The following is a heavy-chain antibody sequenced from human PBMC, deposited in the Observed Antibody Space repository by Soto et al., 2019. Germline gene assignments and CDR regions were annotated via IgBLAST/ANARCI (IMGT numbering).Heavy chain of an antibody. CDR2: VSYSGST. D-gene: IGHD6-19*01. J-gene: IGHJ4*02. CDR1: GGSISNSSYL. V-gene: IGHV4-39*01. Sequence: QLQLQESGPRLVKPSETLSLTCTVSGGSISNSSYLWGWIRQPPGKGLQWIVSVSYSGSTYYNPSLKSRVTISVDTSKTQSSLRLSSVTAADTAVYYCSRIAVSGPITGFDYWGQGALVTVSS. CDR3: SRIAVSGPITGFDY.